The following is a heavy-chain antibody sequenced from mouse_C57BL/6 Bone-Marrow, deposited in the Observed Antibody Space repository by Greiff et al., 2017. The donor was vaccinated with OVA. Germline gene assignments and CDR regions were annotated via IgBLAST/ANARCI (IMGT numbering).Heavy chain of an antibody. CDR1: GYTFTSYW. Sequence: QVQLKQPGAELVRPGSSVKLSCKASGYTFTSYWMHWVKQRPIQGLEWIGNIDPSDSETHYNQKFKDKATLTVDKSSSTAYMQLSSLTSEDSAVYYCARFITTEYYFDYWGQGTTLTVSS. CDR3: ARFITTEYYFDY. D-gene: IGHD1-1*01. J-gene: IGHJ2*01. V-gene: IGHV1-52*01. CDR2: IDPSDSET.